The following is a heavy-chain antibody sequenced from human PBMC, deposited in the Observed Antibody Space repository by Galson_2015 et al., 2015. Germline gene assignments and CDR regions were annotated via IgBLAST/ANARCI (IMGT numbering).Heavy chain of an antibody. V-gene: IGHV3-23*01. Sequence: SLRLSCAASGFTFPTYAVTWVRQAPGKGLEWVSGISGSGGDTYYADSVKGRFTISRDNSEHTAYLQMNSLRAEDTAVYFCAKSILELRPYYYGMDVWGQGTTVTVSS. CDR2: ISGSGGDT. D-gene: IGHD1-7*01. J-gene: IGHJ6*02. CDR3: AKSILELRPYYYGMDV. CDR1: GFTFPTYA.